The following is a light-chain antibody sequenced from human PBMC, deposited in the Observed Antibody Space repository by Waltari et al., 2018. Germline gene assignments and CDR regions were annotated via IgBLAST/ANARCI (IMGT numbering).Light chain of an antibody. CDR3: QQYDNLPRT. J-gene: IGKJ1*01. CDR1: QDISNS. Sequence: DIQMTQSPSSLSASVGDRVTITCQASQDISNSLNWYQQKPGKAPKLLIYDASNLATGVPSRFSGSGSGTDFTFTISSLQPEDIATYYCQQYDNLPRTFGQGTKVEIK. CDR2: DAS. V-gene: IGKV1-33*01.